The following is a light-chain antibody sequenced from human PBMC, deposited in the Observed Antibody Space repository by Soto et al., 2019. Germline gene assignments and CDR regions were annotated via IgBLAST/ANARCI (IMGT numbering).Light chain of an antibody. V-gene: IGKV3-15*01. Sequence: EIVVTQSPATLSVSPGSRPTLACRASENIYTNLAWYQQKQGQAPRLFLYGASTRATGLPARFSGTLSGTEFTLTINSLQAEDSAVYYCQQYYNWPRTFGQGTRLEI. CDR1: ENIYTN. CDR3: QQYYNWPRT. J-gene: IGKJ5*01. CDR2: GAS.